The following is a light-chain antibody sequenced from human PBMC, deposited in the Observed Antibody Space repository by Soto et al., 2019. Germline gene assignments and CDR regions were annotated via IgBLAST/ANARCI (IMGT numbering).Light chain of an antibody. CDR1: QSISSW. Sequence: DIQMTQSPSALSASVGDRVTITCRASQSISSWLAWYQQKPGKAPKLLIYKASSLESGVPSRFSVSGSGTEFTLTISSLQPDDFATYYCQQSNNYPWTFGQGTRVEIK. V-gene: IGKV1-5*03. J-gene: IGKJ1*01. CDR2: KAS. CDR3: QQSNNYPWT.